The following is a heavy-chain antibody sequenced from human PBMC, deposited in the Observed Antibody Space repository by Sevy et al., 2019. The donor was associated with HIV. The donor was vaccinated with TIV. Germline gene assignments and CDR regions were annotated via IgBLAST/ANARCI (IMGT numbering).Heavy chain of an antibody. V-gene: IGHV6-1*01. Sequence: QSQTLSLTCAISGDSVSTYSAAWNWIRQSPSRGLEWLGRTYYKSKWYNDYALSVKSRISINPDTPKNQMSLQLNSVTPEDTAVYYCARESRWFFFHFDYWGQGTLVTVSS. CDR1: GDSVSTYSAA. J-gene: IGHJ4*02. D-gene: IGHD3-10*01. CDR3: ARESRWFFFHFDY. CDR2: TYYKSKWYN.